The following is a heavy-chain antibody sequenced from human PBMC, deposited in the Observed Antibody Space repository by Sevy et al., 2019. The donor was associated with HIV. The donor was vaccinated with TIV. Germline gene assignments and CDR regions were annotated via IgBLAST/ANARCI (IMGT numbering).Heavy chain of an antibody. D-gene: IGHD5-18*01. J-gene: IGHJ4*02. CDR1: GGTFSSYA. Sequence: ASVKVSCKASGGTFSSYAISWERQAPGQGLEWMGGIIPIFGTANYAQKFQGRVTITADESTSTAYMELSSLRSEDTAVYYCARQIRGYSYGYGYWGQGTLVTVSS. V-gene: IGHV1-69*13. CDR3: ARQIRGYSYGYGY. CDR2: IIPIFGTA.